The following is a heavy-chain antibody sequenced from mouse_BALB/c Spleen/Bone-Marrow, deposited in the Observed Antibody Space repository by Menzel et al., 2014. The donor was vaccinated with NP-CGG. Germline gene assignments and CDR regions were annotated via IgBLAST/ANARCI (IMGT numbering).Heavy chain of an antibody. D-gene: IGHD2-10*02. CDR3: ARSIAYYYGMDC. J-gene: IGHJ4*01. CDR2: INPGSGGT. Sequence: QVQLQQSGAELVRPGTSVKVSCKASGYAFTNYLIEWVKQRPGQGLEWIVVINPGSGGTNYNEKFKGKATLTADKSSSTANMQLSSMTSDDSAVYFCARSIAYYYGMDCWGQGTSVTVAS. V-gene: IGHV1-54*03. CDR1: GYAFTNYL.